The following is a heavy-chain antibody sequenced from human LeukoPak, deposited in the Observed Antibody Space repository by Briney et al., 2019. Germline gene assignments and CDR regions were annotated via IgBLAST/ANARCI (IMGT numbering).Heavy chain of an antibody. CDR2: IYTSGIT. CDR3: AREDAGGTYSFDY. D-gene: IGHD1-26*01. CDR1: GFTVSSNF. Sequence: GGSLRLSCAVSGFTVSSNFMSWVRQAPGKGPEWVSVIYTSGITYYADSVRGRFTISRDNFKNTLYLQMDSLTAEDTAVYYCAREDAGGTYSFDYWGQGTLVTVSS. J-gene: IGHJ4*02. V-gene: IGHV3-66*01.